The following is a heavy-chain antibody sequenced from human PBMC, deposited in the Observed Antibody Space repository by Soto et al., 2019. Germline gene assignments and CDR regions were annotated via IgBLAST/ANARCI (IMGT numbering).Heavy chain of an antibody. CDR3: ARSCITIFGVAWSHYYYYYYMDV. D-gene: IGHD3-3*01. CDR1: GGSFSGYY. Sequence: PSETLSLTCAVYGGSFSGYYWSWIRQPPGKGLEWIGEINHSGSTNYNPSLKSRVTISVDTSKNQFSLKLSSVTAADTAVYYCARSCITIFGVAWSHYYYYYYMDVWGKGTTVTVSS. V-gene: IGHV4-34*01. CDR2: INHSGST. J-gene: IGHJ6*03.